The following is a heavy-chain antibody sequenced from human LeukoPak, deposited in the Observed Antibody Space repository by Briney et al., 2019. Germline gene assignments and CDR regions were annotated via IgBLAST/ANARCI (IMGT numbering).Heavy chain of an antibody. J-gene: IGHJ4*02. CDR1: GFSFRSHG. CDR2: ISPRGDIT. CDR3: ATYRQVLLPFES. V-gene: IGHV3-23*01. D-gene: IGHD2-8*02. Sequence: PGGSLRLSCAASGFSFRSHGMNWVRQAPGKGLEWVSGISPRGDITYYKDSVRGRFTISRDNFKNTVSLQLNSLRAEDAAIYYCATYRQVLLPFESWGQGTLVTVSS.